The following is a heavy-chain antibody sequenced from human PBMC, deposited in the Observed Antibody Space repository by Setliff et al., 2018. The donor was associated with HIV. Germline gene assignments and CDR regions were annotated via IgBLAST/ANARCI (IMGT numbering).Heavy chain of an antibody. CDR2: ISAGGGST. CDR3: AKTQTVIKVYGPFDS. V-gene: IGHV3-23*01. D-gene: IGHD3-10*01. CDR1: GFTFSTYA. Sequence: GGSLRLSCAVSGFTFSTYAMSWVRQAPGKGLEWVSTISAGGGSTYYADSVKGRFTISRDNSNNTVYLQMTSLRAEDTAMYYCAKTQTVIKVYGPFDSWGQGTPVTVSS. J-gene: IGHJ4*02.